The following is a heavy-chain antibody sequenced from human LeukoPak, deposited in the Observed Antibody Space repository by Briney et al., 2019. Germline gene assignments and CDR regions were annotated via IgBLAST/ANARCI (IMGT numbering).Heavy chain of an antibody. J-gene: IGHJ4*02. V-gene: IGHV3-33*01. CDR3: ARVSPEIVVVTGTGAPDY. CDR2: IWYDGSNK. CDR1: GFTSSSYG. Sequence: GGSLRLSCAASGFTSSSYGIHWVRQAPGKGLEWVAVIWYDGSNKYYADSVKGRFTISRDNSKNTVYLQMNSLRAEDTAVYYCARVSPEIVVVTGTGAPDYWGQGTLVTVSS. D-gene: IGHD2-21*02.